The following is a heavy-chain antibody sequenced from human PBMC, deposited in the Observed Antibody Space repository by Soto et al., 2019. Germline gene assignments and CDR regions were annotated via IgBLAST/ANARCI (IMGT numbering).Heavy chain of an antibody. CDR1: GGSISSGGYY. V-gene: IGHV4-31*02. D-gene: IGHD3-10*01. CDR2: IYYSGSI. CDR3: ARDCCMVRGVIQSYYYYGMAV. J-gene: IGHJ6*02. Sequence: PSETLSLTCTVSGGSISSGGYYWSWIRQHPGKGLECIGYIYYSGSIYYNPSLKSRVTRSVDTSKNQFSLKLSSVTAADTAVYYCARDCCMVRGVIQSYYYYGMAVWGQGTTVTVSS.